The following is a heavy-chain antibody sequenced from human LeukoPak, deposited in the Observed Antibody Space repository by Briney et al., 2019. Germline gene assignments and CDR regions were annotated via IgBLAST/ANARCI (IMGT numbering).Heavy chain of an antibody. V-gene: IGHV3-23*01. CDR1: GFTFSSYG. D-gene: IGHD5-24*01. Sequence: PGGSLRLSCAASGFTFSSYGMSWVRQAPGKGLEWVSAISGSGGSTYYADSVKGRFTISRDNSKNTLYLQMNSLRAEDTAVYYCAIFRDGYKKSGRWFDPWGQGTLVTVSS. CDR2: ISGSGGST. J-gene: IGHJ5*02. CDR3: AIFRDGYKKSGRWFDP.